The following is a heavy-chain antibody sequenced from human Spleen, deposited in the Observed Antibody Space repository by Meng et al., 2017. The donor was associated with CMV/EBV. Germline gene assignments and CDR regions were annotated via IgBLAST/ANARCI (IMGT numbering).Heavy chain of an antibody. CDR2: INPSGGST. CDR1: GGTFSSYA. CDR3: ARGVVVITFDY. Sequence: ASVKVSCKASGGTFSSYAISWVRQAPGQGLEWMGIINPSGGSTSYAQKFQGRVTMTRDTSTSTVYMELSSLRSEDTAVYYCARGVVVITFDYWGQGTLVTVSS. D-gene: IGHD3-22*01. V-gene: IGHV1-46*01. J-gene: IGHJ4*02.